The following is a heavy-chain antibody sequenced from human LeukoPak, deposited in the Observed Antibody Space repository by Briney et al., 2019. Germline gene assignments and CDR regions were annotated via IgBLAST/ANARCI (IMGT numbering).Heavy chain of an antibody. CDR2: ISSSSSTI. CDR1: GFTFSSYS. J-gene: IGHJ6*03. V-gene: IGHV3-48*01. D-gene: IGHD2-2*01. CDR3: AVVSSRGPYYYMDV. Sequence: PGGSLRLSCAASGFTFSSYSMNWVRQAPGKGLEWVPYISSSSSTIYYADSVKGRFTISRDNAKNSLYLQMNSLRAEDTAVYYCAVVSSRGPYYYMDVWGKGTTVTVSS.